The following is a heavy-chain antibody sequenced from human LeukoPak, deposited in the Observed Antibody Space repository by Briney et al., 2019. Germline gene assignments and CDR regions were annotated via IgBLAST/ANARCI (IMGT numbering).Heavy chain of an antibody. CDR1: GGTFISYA. CDR3: ARRDDGNYVYDY. CDR2: IIPIFGTA. J-gene: IGHJ4*02. Sequence: ASVKVSCKASGGTFISYAISWVRQAPGQGLEWMGGIIPIFGTANYAQKFQGRVTITADESTSTAYMELSSLRSEDTAVYYCARRDDGNYVYDYWGQGTLVTVSS. V-gene: IGHV1-69*13. D-gene: IGHD4-17*01.